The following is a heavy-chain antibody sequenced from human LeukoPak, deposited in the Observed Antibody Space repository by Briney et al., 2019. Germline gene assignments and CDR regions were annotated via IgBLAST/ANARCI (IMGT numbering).Heavy chain of an antibody. D-gene: IGHD5-18*01. CDR3: ARDGFDTAISYFQH. CDR2: ISYDGSNK. V-gene: IGHV3-30-3*01. Sequence: GGSLRLSCAASGFTFSSYAMHWVRQAPGKGLEGVAVISYDGSNKYYADSVKGRFTISRDNSKNTLYLQMNSLRAEDTAVYYCARDGFDTAISYFQHWGQGTLVTVSS. J-gene: IGHJ1*01. CDR1: GFTFSSYA.